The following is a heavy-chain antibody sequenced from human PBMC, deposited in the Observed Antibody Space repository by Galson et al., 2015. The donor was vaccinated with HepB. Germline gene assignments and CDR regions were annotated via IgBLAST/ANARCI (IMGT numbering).Heavy chain of an antibody. V-gene: IGHV3-33*01. D-gene: IGHD6-13*01. J-gene: IGHJ4*02. CDR2: IWYDGSNK. CDR1: GFTFSSYG. CDR3: ARDRSSSWEGYFDY. Sequence: SLRLSCAASGFTFSSYGMHWVRQAPGKGLEWVAVIWYDGSNKYYADSVKGRFTISRDNSKNTLYLQMNSLRAEDTAVYYCARDRSSSWEGYFDYWGQGTLVTVSS.